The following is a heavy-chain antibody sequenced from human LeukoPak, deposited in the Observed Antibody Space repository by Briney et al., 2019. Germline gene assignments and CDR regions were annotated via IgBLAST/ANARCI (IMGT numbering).Heavy chain of an antibody. Sequence: ASVKVSCKASGYTFTGYYMHWVRQAPGQGLEWMGWIKPNSGGTKYAQKFQGRVTMTRDTSISTGDMELSRLRSDDTAVYYFARGAVSSWYDYFQHWGQGSLVTVSS. CDR1: GYTFTGYY. J-gene: IGHJ1*01. CDR2: IKPNSGGT. V-gene: IGHV1-2*02. CDR3: ARGAVSSWYDYFQH. D-gene: IGHD6-13*01.